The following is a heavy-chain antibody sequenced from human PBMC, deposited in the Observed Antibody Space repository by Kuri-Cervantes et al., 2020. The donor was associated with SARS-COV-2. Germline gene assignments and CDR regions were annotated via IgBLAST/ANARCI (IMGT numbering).Heavy chain of an antibody. CDR2: ISFDGSNK. J-gene: IGHJ4*02. V-gene: IGHV3-30*18. CDR1: GFNFRTYG. D-gene: IGHD3-3*01. CDR3: AKDRQNYGFWSGLDY. Sequence: GESLKISCAASGFNFRTYGLHWVRQAPGKGLEWVALISFDGSNKYYADSVKGRFTIFRDNSKNTLYLQMNSLRTEDTAVYYCAKDRQNYGFWSGLDYWGQGTLVTVSS.